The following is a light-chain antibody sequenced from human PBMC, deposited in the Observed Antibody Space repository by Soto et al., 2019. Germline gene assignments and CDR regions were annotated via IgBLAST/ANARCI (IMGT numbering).Light chain of an antibody. V-gene: IGKV1-27*01. CDR1: QGISDY. CDR3: QKYHSVPYT. Sequence: DIKMTQSPASLYAFVGDRVTITCRASQGISDYLAWYQQKPGKVPKLLIYDASTLQSGVPSRFSGSRSGTDFTLTIRSLQPEDVATYYCQKYHSVPYTFGQGTKLEL. J-gene: IGKJ2*01. CDR2: DAS.